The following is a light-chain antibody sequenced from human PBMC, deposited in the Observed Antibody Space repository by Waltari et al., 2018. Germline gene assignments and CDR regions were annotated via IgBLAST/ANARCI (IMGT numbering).Light chain of an antibody. J-gene: IGLJ3*02. CDR2: DVS. Sequence: QSALTQPASVSGSPGQSITISCTGTSSDVGGYNYLSWYQQHPGKAPKLMIFDVSNRPSGVSNRFSGSKSGNTASLTISGLQAEDEADYYCSSYISSSTLEVFGGGTRLTVL. V-gene: IGLV2-14*03. CDR1: SSDVGGYNY. CDR3: SSYISSSTLEV.